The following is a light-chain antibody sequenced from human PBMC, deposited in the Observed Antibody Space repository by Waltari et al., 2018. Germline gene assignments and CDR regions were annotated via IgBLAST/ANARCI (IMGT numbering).Light chain of an antibody. CDR3: QQAKSFPLT. CDR2: ATS. CDR1: QYISSW. V-gene: IGKV1D-12*01. Sequence: DIQMTPSPPSVSASVGDTVTITCRASQYISSWLAWFQQKPGKAHKVLIYATSNLQSGGPSRVSGSGSGTHVTLTIRGLQPEYFATYYCQQAKSFPLTFGGGTKVQIK. J-gene: IGKJ4*01.